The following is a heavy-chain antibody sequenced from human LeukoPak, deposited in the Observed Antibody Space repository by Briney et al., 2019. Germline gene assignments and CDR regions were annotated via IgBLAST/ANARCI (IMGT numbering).Heavy chain of an antibody. Sequence: GGSLRLSCAASGFTFSSYGMHWVRQAPGKGLEWVAVIWYGGSNKYYADSVKGRFTISRDNSKNTLYLQMNSLRAEDTAVYYCARSHDSSGYYPDYWGQGTLVTVSS. CDR1: GFTFSSYG. J-gene: IGHJ4*02. V-gene: IGHV3-33*01. CDR3: ARSHDSSGYYPDY. D-gene: IGHD3-22*01. CDR2: IWYGGSNK.